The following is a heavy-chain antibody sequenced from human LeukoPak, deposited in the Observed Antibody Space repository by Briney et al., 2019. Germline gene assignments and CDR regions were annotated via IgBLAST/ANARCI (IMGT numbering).Heavy chain of an antibody. CDR1: GYTLIKLS. CDR3: ATARYTSGSDFYYSDF. Sequence: GASVKVSCKVSGYTLIKLSMHWVRQAPGKGLEWMAGFDPEDGEPMYAQKFQGRVTMTEDSSKDTAYMELSSLRSEDTAVYYCATARYTSGSDFYYSDFWGQGTLVTVSS. CDR2: FDPEDGEP. D-gene: IGHD6-19*01. J-gene: IGHJ4*02. V-gene: IGHV1-24*01.